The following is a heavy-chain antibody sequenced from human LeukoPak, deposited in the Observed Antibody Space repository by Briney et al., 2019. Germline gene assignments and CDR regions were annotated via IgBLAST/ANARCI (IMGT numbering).Heavy chain of an antibody. V-gene: IGHV4-34*01. Sequence: PSETLSLTCAVYGGSFSGYYWGWIRQPPGKGLEWIGEINHSGSTNYNPSLKSRVTISVDTSKNQFSLKLSSVTAADTAVYYCARGPYVLLWFGELKLFDYWGQGTLVTVSS. CDR3: ARGPYVLLWFGELKLFDY. D-gene: IGHD3-10*01. J-gene: IGHJ4*02. CDR2: INHSGST. CDR1: GGSFSGYY.